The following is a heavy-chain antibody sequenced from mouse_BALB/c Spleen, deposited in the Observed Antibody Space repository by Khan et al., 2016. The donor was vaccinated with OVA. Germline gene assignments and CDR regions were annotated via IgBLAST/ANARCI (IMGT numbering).Heavy chain of an antibody. D-gene: IGHD2-4*01. CDR3: ARRGYDYGRGALFAY. CDR2: IWSAGST. Sequence: QVQLKESGPGLVQPSQSLSITCTVSGFSLTNYSVHWVRQSPGKGLEWLGVIWSAGSTDYNAAFISGLTIRKDNSRSQVFFKMNSLQPNDTAIYYWARRGYDYGRGALFAYWGQGTLVTVSA. CDR1: GFSLTNYS. V-gene: IGHV2-2*02. J-gene: IGHJ3*01.